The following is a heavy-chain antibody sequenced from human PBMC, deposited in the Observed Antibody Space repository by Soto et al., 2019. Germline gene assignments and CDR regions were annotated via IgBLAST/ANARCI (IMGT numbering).Heavy chain of an antibody. D-gene: IGHD1-26*01. CDR1: GFTFKTHA. J-gene: IGHJ6*02. V-gene: IGHV3-30*18. CDR2: IAYDGNEK. Sequence: QVQLVESGGGVVQPGTSLRLSCAASGFTFKTHAMHWVLQAPGKGLEWMAVIAYDGNEKFYADSVKGRFTISRDTSKNALYLRINTLRNEDAAVYYCGKDVGDYVPYSYGVDVWGQGTTVTVSS. CDR3: GKDVGDYVPYSYGVDV.